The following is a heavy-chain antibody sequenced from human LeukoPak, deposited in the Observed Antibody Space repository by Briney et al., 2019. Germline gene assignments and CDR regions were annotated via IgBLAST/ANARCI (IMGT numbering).Heavy chain of an antibody. J-gene: IGHJ5*02. CDR2: IYYSGST. D-gene: IGHD2-8*01. CDR1: GGSISSYY. CDR3: ARDGVYCTNGVCLIWECNWFDP. V-gene: IGHV4-59*01. Sequence: PSETLSLTCTVSGGSISSYYWSWIRQPPGKGLEWIGYIYYSGSTNYNPSLKSRVTISVDTSKNQFSLKLSSVTAEDTAVYYCARDGVYCTNGVCLIWECNWFDPWGQGTLVTVSS.